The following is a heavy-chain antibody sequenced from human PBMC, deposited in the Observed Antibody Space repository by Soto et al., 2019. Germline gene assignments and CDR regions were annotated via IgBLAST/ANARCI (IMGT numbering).Heavy chain of an antibody. D-gene: IGHD4-17*01. CDR3: ARDRATTWFDP. V-gene: IGHV3-74*01. CDR1: GFTFSSYW. CDR2: INSDGSST. J-gene: IGHJ5*02. Sequence: GGSLRLSCAASGFTFSSYWMHWVRQAPGKGLVWVSRINSDGSSTTYADSVKGRFTISRDNAKNTLYLQMNSLRAEDTAVYYCARDRATTWFDPWGQGTLVTVSS.